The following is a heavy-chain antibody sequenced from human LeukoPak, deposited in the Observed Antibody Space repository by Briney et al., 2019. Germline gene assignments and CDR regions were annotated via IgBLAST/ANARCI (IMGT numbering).Heavy chain of an antibody. Sequence: GGSLRLSCAASGFTFSSYGMHWVRQAPGKGLEWVAFIRYDGSNKYYADSVKGRSTISRDNSKNTLYLQMNSLRAEDTAVYYCAKDKGHTVATIMGVGDYWGQGTLVTVAS. D-gene: IGHD5-12*01. CDR3: AKDKGHTVATIMGVGDY. CDR2: IRYDGSNK. J-gene: IGHJ4*02. CDR1: GFTFSSYG. V-gene: IGHV3-30*02.